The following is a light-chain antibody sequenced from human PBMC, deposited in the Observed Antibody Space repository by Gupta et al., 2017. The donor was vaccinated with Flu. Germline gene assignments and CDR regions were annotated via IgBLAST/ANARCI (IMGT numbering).Light chain of an antibody. CDR1: SFNVGNNY. Sequence: SSFNVGNNYVSWYQHLPGPAPKLLIYENNKRPSGIPDRFSGSKSGTSATLGISGLQTGDEADYFCGTWDSSLSAGVFGGGTKLTVL. V-gene: IGLV1-51*02. CDR2: ENN. CDR3: GTWDSSLSAGV. J-gene: IGLJ3*02.